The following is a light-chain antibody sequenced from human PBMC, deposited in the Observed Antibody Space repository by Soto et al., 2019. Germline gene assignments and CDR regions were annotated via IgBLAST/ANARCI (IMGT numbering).Light chain of an antibody. Sequence: DIQMTQSPSSLSASVGDRVTITCQASQDIKNYLNWYQQKPGKAPKLLMYLASTLETGVPYRFSGGGSGTHFTFTISSLQPEDIATYYCQQFDDLPRTFGGGTKVDIK. CDR2: LAS. J-gene: IGKJ4*01. CDR3: QQFDDLPRT. V-gene: IGKV1-33*01. CDR1: QDIKNY.